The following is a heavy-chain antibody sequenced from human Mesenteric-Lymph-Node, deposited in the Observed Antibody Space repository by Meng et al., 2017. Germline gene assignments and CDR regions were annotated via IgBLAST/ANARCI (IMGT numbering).Heavy chain of an antibody. CDR3: ARARRYSGNYETIYFDY. D-gene: IGHD6-13*01. CDR2: ISRSSNYI. Sequence: GESLKISCTTSGFTFSDYSMSWVRQAPGKGLEWVSSISRSSNYIYHADSVKGRFTISRDNAKNLLYLQMNSLRAEDTAVYFCARARRYSGNYETIYFDYWGQGTRVTVSS. V-gene: IGHV3-21*01. CDR1: GFTFSDYS. J-gene: IGHJ4*02.